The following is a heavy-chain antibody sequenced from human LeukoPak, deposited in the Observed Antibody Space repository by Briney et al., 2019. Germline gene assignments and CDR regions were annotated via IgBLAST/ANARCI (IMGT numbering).Heavy chain of an antibody. Sequence: GGGLRPSCEGSGFTSRTYSMNWVRQAPGEGVEWVSSHNSSSIFIYYADSVKGRFTISRDNAKNSLYLQISSLRAEDTAVYYCARDRIPSRSQWLRFGVYYFDYWGQGTLVTVSS. J-gene: IGHJ4*02. V-gene: IGHV3-21*01. CDR1: GFTSRTYS. CDR2: HNSSSIFI. CDR3: ARDRIPSRSQWLRFGVYYFDY. D-gene: IGHD5-12*01.